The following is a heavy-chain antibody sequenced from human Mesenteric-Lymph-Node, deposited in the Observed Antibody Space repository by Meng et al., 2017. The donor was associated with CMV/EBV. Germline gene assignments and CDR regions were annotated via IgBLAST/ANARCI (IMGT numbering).Heavy chain of an antibody. CDR2: IKPDGSEG. V-gene: IGHV3-7*01. CDR1: GFTFSSYW. D-gene: IGHD3-10*01. Sequence: GGSLRLSCAASGFTFSSYWMSWVRQAPGKGLEWVANIKPDGSEGYYEESVKGRFTISRDNAKNSVYLEMNSLRAEDTAVYFCARDFGPERGLSSARFDYWGQGTLVTVSS. J-gene: IGHJ4*02. CDR3: ARDFGPERGLSSARFDY.